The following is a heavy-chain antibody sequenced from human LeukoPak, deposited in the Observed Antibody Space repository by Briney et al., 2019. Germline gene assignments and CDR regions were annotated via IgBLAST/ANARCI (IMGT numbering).Heavy chain of an antibody. CDR3: GKEGGA. V-gene: IGHV3-23*01. CDR1: GFRFSDFT. CDR2: IGGRGGST. J-gene: IGHJ5*02. D-gene: IGHD3-16*01. Sequence: GGSLRLSCAASGFRFSDFTMTWVRQAPGKGPEWVSAIGGRGGSTYYADSVGGRFTISRDNSKDMVYLQMNSLKVEDTATYYCGKEGGAWGREPRSPSPQ.